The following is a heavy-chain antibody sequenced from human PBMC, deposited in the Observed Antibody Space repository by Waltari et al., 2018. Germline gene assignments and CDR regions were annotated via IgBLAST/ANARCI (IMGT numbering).Heavy chain of an antibody. CDR2: IYWDDDK. D-gene: IGHD3-9*01. V-gene: IGHV2-5*02. CDR3: AHSREEDYYDILTGYYYNWFDP. J-gene: IGHJ5*02. CDR1: GFSLSTSGVG. Sequence: QITLKESGPTLVKPTQTRTLTCTFSGFSLSTSGVGVGWIRQPPAKALGGLALIYWDDDKSYSPSLKSRLTNTKDTSKNQVVLTMTNMDPVDTATYYCAHSREEDYYDILTGYYYNWFDPWGQGTLVTVSS.